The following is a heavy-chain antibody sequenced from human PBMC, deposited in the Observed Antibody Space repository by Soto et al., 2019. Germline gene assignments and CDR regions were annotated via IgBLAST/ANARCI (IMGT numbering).Heavy chain of an antibody. V-gene: IGHV3-73*01. D-gene: IGHD6-19*01. CDR2: IRSKANSYAT. CDR3: TRLIAVACPYNWFDP. J-gene: IGHJ5*02. Sequence: EVQLVESGGGLVQPGGSLKLSCAASGFTFSGSAMHWVRQASGKGLEWVGRIRSKANSYATAYAASVKGRFTISRDDSKNTAYLQMNSLKTEDTAVYYCTRLIAVACPYNWFDPWGQGTLVTVSS. CDR1: GFTFSGSA.